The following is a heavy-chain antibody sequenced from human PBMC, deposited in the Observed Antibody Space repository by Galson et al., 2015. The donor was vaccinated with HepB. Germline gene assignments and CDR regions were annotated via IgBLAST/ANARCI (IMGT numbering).Heavy chain of an antibody. D-gene: IGHD1-26*01. J-gene: IGHJ4*02. Sequence: SLRLSCAASGFTFSSYWMSWVRQAPGKGLEWVANIKQDGSEKYYVDSVKGRFTISRDNAKNSLYLQMNSLRAEDTAVYYCARPALPAPYSGSRTAPEYWGQGTLVTVSS. CDR3: ARPALPAPYSGSRTAPEY. CDR2: IKQDGSEK. CDR1: GFTFSSYW. V-gene: IGHV3-7*01.